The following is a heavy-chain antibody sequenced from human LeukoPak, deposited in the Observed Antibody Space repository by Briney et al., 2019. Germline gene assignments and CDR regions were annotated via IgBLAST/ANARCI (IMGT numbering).Heavy chain of an antibody. CDR2: ISWNSGSI. J-gene: IGHJ3*02. CDR3: AKGPVDTAMVDGFDI. CDR1: GFTFDDYA. Sequence: GGSLRLSCAASGFTFDDYAIHWVRQAPGKGLEWVSGISWNSGSIGYADSVKGRFTISRDNAKNSLYLQMNSLRAEDMALYYCAKGPVDTAMVDGFDIWGQGTMVTVSS. D-gene: IGHD5-18*01. V-gene: IGHV3-9*03.